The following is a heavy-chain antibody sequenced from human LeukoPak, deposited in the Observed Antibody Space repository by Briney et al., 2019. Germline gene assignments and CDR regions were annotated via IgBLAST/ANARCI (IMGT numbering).Heavy chain of an antibody. CDR3: ARAMRGATIDY. D-gene: IGHD1-26*01. CDR1: GFTFSSYS. J-gene: IGHJ4*02. CDR2: ISSSSSTI. V-gene: IGHV3-48*01. Sequence: GGSLRLSCAASGFTFSSYSMTWVRQAPGKGLEWVSYISSSSSTIYYADSVKGRFTISRDNAKNSLYLQMNSLRAEDTAVYYCARAMRGATIDYWGQGTLVTVSS.